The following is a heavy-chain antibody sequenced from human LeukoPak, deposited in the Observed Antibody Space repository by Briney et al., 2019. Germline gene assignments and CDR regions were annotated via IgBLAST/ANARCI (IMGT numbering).Heavy chain of an antibody. CDR2: ISAYNANT. J-gene: IGHJ4*02. CDR1: GYTFTNYG. CDR3: ARDGYSSGWYYFDY. Sequence: ASVKVSCKASGYTFTNYGINWVRQAPGQGLEWMGWISAYNANTNYAQKLQGRVTMTTDTSTSTAYMELRSLRSDDTAVYYCARDGYSSGWYYFDYWGQGTLVTVSS. V-gene: IGHV1-18*01. D-gene: IGHD6-19*01.